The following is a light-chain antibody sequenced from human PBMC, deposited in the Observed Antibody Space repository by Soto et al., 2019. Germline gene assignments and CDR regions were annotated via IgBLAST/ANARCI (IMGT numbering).Light chain of an antibody. V-gene: IGKV3-15*01. CDR1: QSVSSN. CDR2: GAS. CDR3: QQYGSSPPRT. Sequence: EIVMTQSPATLSVSPGERATLSCRASQSVSSNLAWYQQKPGQAPRLLIYGASTRATGIPARFSGSGSGTEFTLTISSLQSEDFEVYYCQQYGSSPPRTFGQGTKVDIK. J-gene: IGKJ1*01.